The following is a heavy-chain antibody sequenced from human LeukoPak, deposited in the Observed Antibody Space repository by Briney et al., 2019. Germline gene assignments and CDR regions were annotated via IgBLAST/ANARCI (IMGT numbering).Heavy chain of an antibody. CDR2: INQYGSEK. Sequence: GGSLRLSCEVSGFIFGSYWMDWVRQAPGRGLEWVANINQYGSEKYFLDSVKGRFTISRDNAKNSLYLQLNSLRAEDTAVYYCSRALEVWGKGTTVTVSS. J-gene: IGHJ6*04. V-gene: IGHV3-7*04. CDR3: SRALEV. CDR1: GFIFGSYW.